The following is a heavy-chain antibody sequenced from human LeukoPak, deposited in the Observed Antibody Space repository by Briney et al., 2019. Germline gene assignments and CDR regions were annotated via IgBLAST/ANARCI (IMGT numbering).Heavy chain of an antibody. CDR3: ARDPWGTEENWNYGWFDP. V-gene: IGHV3-20*04. J-gene: IGHJ5*02. Sequence: GGSLRLSCAASGLTFDDYGMSWVRQAPGKGLEWVSGINWNGGSTGYADSVKGRFTISRDNAKNSLYLQMNSLRAEDTALYYCARDPWGTEENWNYGWFDPWGQGTLVTVSS. CDR2: INWNGGST. D-gene: IGHD1-7*01. CDR1: GLTFDDYG.